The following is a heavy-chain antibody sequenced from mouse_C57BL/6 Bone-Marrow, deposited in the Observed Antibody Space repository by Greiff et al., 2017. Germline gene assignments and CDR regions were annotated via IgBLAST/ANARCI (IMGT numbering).Heavy chain of an antibody. CDR1: GFTFSSYG. J-gene: IGHJ2*01. V-gene: IGHV5-6*01. Sequence: EVQVVESGGDLVKPGGSLKLSCAASGFTFSSYGMSWVRQTPDKRLEWVATISSGGSYTYYPDSVKGRFTISRDNAKNTLYLQMSSLKSEDTAMYYCARHPLTLRWLLRGFDYWGQGTTLTVAS. D-gene: IGHD2-3*01. CDR3: ARHPLTLRWLLRGFDY. CDR2: ISSGGSYT.